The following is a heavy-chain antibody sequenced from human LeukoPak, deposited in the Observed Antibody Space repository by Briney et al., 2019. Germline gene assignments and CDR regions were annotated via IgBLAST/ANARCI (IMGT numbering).Heavy chain of an antibody. J-gene: IGHJ2*01. V-gene: IGHV4-39*07. CDR1: GGSISSGIYY. CDR2: IYYRGST. D-gene: IGHD7-27*01. CDR3: AGQLGIRDWYFDL. Sequence: PSETLSLTCSVSGGSISSGIYYWGWIRQPPGKGLEWIGTIYYRGSTHYSPSLKSRVTISVDTSKNQFSLKLSSVTAADTAVYYCAGQLGIRDWYFDLWGRGTLVTVSS.